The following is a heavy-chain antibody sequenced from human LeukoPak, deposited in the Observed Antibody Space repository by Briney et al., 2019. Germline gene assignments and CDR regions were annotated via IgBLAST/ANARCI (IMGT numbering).Heavy chain of an antibody. CDR2: IYHSGNT. CDR3: ARVGTGTTFGGDYYYYMDV. CDR1: GGSISSYY. D-gene: IGHD1-1*01. J-gene: IGHJ6*03. Sequence: KSSETLSLTCTVSGGSISSYYWGWIRQPPGKGLEWIGSIYHSGNTYYNPFLKSRVTISVDTSKNQFSLKLSSVTAADTAVYYCARVGTGTTFGGDYYYYMDVWGKGTTVTVSS. V-gene: IGHV4-38-2*02.